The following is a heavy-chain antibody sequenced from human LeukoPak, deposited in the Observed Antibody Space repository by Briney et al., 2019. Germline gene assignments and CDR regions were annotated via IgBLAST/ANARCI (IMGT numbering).Heavy chain of an antibody. CDR3: TRHDVGSGSYSY. CDR2: IRSKANSYAT. Sequence: GGSLRLSCAASGFTFSGSAMHWVRQASGKGLEWVGRIRSKANSYATAYAASVKGRFIISRDDSKNTAYLQMNSLKTEDTAVHYCTRHDVGSGSYSYWGKGTTVTVSS. D-gene: IGHD3-10*01. CDR1: GFTFSGSA. J-gene: IGHJ6*04. V-gene: IGHV3-73*01.